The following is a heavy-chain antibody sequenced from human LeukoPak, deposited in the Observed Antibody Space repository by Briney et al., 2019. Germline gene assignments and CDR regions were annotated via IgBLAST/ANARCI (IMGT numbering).Heavy chain of an antibody. CDR2: IIPIFGTA. CDR1: GGTFSSYA. V-gene: IGHV1-69*13. CDR3: ARSIAAADTDAFDI. D-gene: IGHD6-13*01. J-gene: IGHJ3*02. Sequence: SVKVSCKASGGTFSSYAISWVRQAPGQGLEWMGGIIPIFGTANYAQKFQGRVTITADESTSTAYMELSSLRSEDTAVYYCARSIAAADTDAFDIWGQGTMVTVSS.